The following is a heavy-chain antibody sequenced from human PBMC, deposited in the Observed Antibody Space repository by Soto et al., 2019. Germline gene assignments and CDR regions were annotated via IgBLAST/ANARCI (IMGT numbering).Heavy chain of an antibody. Sequence: PSETLSLTCIVSGESISSSSYYWVWIRQPPGNGLEWIGSIYYSGRTYYNPSFKSRVTISIDTSKNQFSLKLSSVTATDTAVYYCARQRTTVVTQAYFDHWGQGALVPVSS. V-gene: IGHV4-39*01. D-gene: IGHD2-21*02. CDR2: IYYSGRT. J-gene: IGHJ4*02. CDR1: GESISSSSYY. CDR3: ARQRTTVVTQAYFDH.